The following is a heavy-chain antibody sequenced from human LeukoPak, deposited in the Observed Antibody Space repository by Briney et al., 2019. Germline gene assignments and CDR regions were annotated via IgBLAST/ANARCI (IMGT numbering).Heavy chain of an antibody. CDR3: ARDLEITYYYGSGSLSFGY. J-gene: IGHJ4*02. CDR1: GFTFSSYS. CDR2: ISSSSSYI. V-gene: IGHV3-21*01. Sequence: GGSLRLSCAASGFTFSSYSMNWVRQAPGKGLEWVSSISSSSSYIYYADSVKGRFTISRDNAKNSLYLQMNSLRAEDTAVHYCARDLEITYYYGSGSLSFGYWGQGTLVTVSS. D-gene: IGHD3-10*01.